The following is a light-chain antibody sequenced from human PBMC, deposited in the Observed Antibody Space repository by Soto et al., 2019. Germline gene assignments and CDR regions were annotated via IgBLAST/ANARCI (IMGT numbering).Light chain of an antibody. CDR2: AAS. CDR3: QQLKSSPFT. J-gene: IGKJ3*01. CDR1: QGISSY. Sequence: IQLTQSPSSLSASVGDRFTISCRASQGISSYLAWYQQKPGKAPQLLIYAASTLQSGVPSRFSGSGSGTDFTLTISSLQPEDFVTYYCQQLKSSPFTFGPGTKVDI. V-gene: IGKV1-9*01.